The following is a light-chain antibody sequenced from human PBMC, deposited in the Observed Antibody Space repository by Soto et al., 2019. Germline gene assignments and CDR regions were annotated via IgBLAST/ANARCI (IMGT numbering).Light chain of an antibody. CDR3: QQYNNWPPGT. CDR2: DAS. V-gene: IGKV3-11*01. Sequence: EIVLTQSPATLSLSPGERATLSCRASHSISSYLAWYQQKPGQPPRLVIYDASNRATGIPARFSGSGSGTDFSLTISSLQSEDFAFYYCQQYNNWPPGTLGQGTKAEIK. J-gene: IGKJ2*01. CDR1: HSISSY.